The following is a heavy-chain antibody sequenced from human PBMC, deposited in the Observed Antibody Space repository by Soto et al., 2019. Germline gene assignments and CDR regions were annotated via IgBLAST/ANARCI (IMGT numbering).Heavy chain of an antibody. CDR2: TYYSGIT. CDR3: ARVGAAAGTWDY. D-gene: IGHD6-13*01. Sequence: SETLSLTCTVSGGSVFTSYYWTWIRQSPGKGLEWIAYTYYSGITNYNPSLKSRVTISQDTSKNQFSLKLSSVTAADTAVYYCARVGAAAGTWDYWGQGTLVTVSS. V-gene: IGHV4-59*02. CDR1: GGSVFTSYY. J-gene: IGHJ4*02.